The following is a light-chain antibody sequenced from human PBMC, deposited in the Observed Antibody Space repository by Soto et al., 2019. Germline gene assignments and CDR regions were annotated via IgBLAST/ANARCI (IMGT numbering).Light chain of an antibody. CDR1: SSDVGNYNR. V-gene: IGLV2-18*02. CDR3: SSYTSSSTYVV. J-gene: IGLJ2*01. Sequence: QSALTHPPSVSGSPGPSVTISCTGTSSDVGNYNRVSRYQQPPGTAPKLMIYEVSKRPSWVPDRFSGSKSGNTASLTISGLQAEDEADYYCSSYTSSSTYVVFGGGTELTVL. CDR2: EVS.